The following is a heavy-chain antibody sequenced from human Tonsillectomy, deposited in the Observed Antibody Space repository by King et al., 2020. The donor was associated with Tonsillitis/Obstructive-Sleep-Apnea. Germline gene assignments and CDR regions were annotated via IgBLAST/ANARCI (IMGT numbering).Heavy chain of an antibody. CDR2: ISSDGTGT. Sequence: VQLVESGGGLVQPGGSRRLSCSASGFTFSTYTMHWVRPAPGKGLEYVSAISSDGTGTYYADSVKGRFTISRDNSKNTLYLQMSSLRPEDTAVYYCVRPLPSYYDSSGYYWGQGTLVTVSS. CDR1: GFTFSTYT. V-gene: IGHV3-64D*06. J-gene: IGHJ4*02. D-gene: IGHD3-22*01. CDR3: VRPLPSYYDSSGYY.